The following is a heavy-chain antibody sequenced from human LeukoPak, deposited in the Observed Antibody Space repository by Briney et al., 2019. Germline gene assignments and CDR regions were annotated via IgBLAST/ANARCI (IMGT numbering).Heavy chain of an antibody. Sequence: GGSLRLSCAASGFTFSSYWMSWVRQAPGKGLEWVANIKQDGSEKYYVDSVKGRFTISRDNAKNSLYLQMNSLRAEDTAVYYCARGLGATKGSIFDYWGQGTLVTVSP. V-gene: IGHV3-7*01. J-gene: IGHJ4*02. D-gene: IGHD1-26*01. CDR2: IKQDGSEK. CDR3: ARGLGATKGSIFDY. CDR1: GFTFSSYW.